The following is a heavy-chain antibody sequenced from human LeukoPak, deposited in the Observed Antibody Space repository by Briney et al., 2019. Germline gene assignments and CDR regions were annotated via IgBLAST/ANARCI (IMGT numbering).Heavy chain of an antibody. CDR3: ARNAPKTGDFFY. CDR2: MSPNSGNT. D-gene: IGHD7-27*01. Sequence: ASVKVSCKASGYTFTTYDINWVRQATGQGLEWMGWMSPNSGNTGYAQKFQGRVTLTRVTSISTAYMELSSLTSEDTAVYYCARNAPKTGDFFYWGQGTLVSVSS. J-gene: IGHJ4*02. CDR1: GYTFTTYD. V-gene: IGHV1-8*01.